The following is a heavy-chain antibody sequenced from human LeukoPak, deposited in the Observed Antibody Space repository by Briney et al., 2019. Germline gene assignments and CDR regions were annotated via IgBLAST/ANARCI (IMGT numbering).Heavy chain of an antibody. V-gene: IGHV3-7*01. CDR3: ARAAYYYDSSLAFDI. J-gene: IGHJ3*02. CDR2: IKQDGSEK. Sequence: GGSLRLSCAASGFIVSSNYMSWVRQAPGKGLEWAANIKQDGSEKYYVDSVKGRFTISRDNAKNSLYLQMNSLRAEDTAVYYCARAAYYYDSSLAFDIWGQGTMVTVSS. D-gene: IGHD3-22*01. CDR1: GFIVSSNY.